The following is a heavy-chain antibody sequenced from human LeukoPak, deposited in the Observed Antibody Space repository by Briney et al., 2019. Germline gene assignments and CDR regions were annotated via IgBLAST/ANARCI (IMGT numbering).Heavy chain of an antibody. CDR1: GFTFSSYW. CDR3: ARGEGYYDFWSGSLGGYVDV. D-gene: IGHD3-3*01. Sequence: GGSLRLSCAASGFTFSSYWMHWVRQAPGKGLVWVSRINSDGSSTSYADSVKGRFTISRDNAKNTLYLQMNSLRAEDTAVYYCARGEGYYDFWSGSLGGYVDVWGKGTTVTVSS. J-gene: IGHJ6*03. CDR2: INSDGSST. V-gene: IGHV3-74*01.